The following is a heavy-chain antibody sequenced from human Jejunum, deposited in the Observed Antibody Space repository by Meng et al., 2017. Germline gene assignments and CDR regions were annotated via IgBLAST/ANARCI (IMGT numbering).Heavy chain of an antibody. Sequence: GESLKISCAASGFPFGDYSMSWFRQAPGKGLEWVAFIRIKRYGGTTEYAASVKGRFTISRDDSEAIAYLQMSSLKTEDTAVYYCASEKGTITKIRGDVDYWGQGTLVTVSS. CDR2: IRIKRYGGTT. J-gene: IGHJ4*02. V-gene: IGHV3-49*03. D-gene: IGHD3-10*01. CDR3: ASEKGTITKIRGDVDY. CDR1: GFPFGDYS.